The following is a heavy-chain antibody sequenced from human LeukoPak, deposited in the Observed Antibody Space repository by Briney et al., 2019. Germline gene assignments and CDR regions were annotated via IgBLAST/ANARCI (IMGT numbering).Heavy chain of an antibody. CDR3: AKDPYSYGSYFDY. D-gene: IGHD5-18*01. CDR2: IWYDGRDK. V-gene: IGHV3-30*02. J-gene: IGHJ4*02. Sequence: GGSLRLSCAASGFTFSGCGMYWVRQAPGKGLEWVAFIWYDGRDKYYADSVKGQFTISRDNSNNTLYLQMNSLRAEDTAVYYCAKDPYSYGSYFDYWGQGTLVTVSS. CDR1: GFTFSGCG.